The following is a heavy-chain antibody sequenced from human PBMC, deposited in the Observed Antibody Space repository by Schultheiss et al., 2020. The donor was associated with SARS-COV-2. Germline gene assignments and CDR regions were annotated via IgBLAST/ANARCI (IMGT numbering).Heavy chain of an antibody. J-gene: IGHJ4*02. Sequence: SCAASGFTFSSYSMNWVRQAPGKGLEWVSSISSSSSYIYYADSVKGRFTISRDNAKNSLYLQMNSLRAEDTAVYYCARDRRTYYGSDFDYWGQGTLVTVSS. CDR1: GFTFSSYS. D-gene: IGHD3-10*01. CDR3: ARDRRTYYGSDFDY. CDR2: ISSSSSYI. V-gene: IGHV3-21*01.